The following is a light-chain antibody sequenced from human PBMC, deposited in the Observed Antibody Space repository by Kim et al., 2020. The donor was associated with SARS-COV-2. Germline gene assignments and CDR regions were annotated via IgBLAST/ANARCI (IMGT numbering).Light chain of an antibody. J-gene: IGLJ3*02. CDR3: AAWDDSLNGQV. Sequence: QSVLTQPPSASGTPGQRVTISCSGSSSNIGSNTVNWYQQLPGTAPKPLIYSNNQRPSGVPDRFSGSKSGTSASLAISGLQSEDEADYYCAAWDDSLNGQVFGGGTQLTVL. CDR2: SNN. CDR1: SSNIGSNT. V-gene: IGLV1-44*01.